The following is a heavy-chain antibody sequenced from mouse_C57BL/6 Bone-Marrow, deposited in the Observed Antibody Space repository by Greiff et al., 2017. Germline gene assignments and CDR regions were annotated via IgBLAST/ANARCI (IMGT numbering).Heavy chain of an antibody. CDR2: IDPAHGET. CDR3: ARWGWPAWFAY. V-gene: IGHV14-2*01. CDR1: GFNIKDYY. Sequence: VQLQQSGAELVKPGASVKLSCTASGFNIKDYYMHWVKQRTEQGLEWIGRIDPAHGETKYAPKFQGKATITADTSSNTAYLQLSSLTSEDTAVYYCARWGWPAWFAYWGQGTLVTVSA. J-gene: IGHJ3*01. D-gene: IGHD2-3*01.